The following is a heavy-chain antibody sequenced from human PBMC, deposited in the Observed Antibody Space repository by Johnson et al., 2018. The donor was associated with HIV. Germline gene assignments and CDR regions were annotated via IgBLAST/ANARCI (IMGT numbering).Heavy chain of an antibody. Sequence: VQLVESGGGVVQPGRSLRLSCAASGFTFSSYGMHWVRQAPGKGLEWVSAISGSGGSTYYADSVKGRFTISRDNARNSLYLQMNSLIAEDTAVYFCAREGTGNAFDIWGQGTMVTVSS. CDR3: AREGTGNAFDI. CDR1: GFTFSSYG. CDR2: ISGSGGST. V-gene: IGHV3-21*04. J-gene: IGHJ3*02. D-gene: IGHD7-27*01.